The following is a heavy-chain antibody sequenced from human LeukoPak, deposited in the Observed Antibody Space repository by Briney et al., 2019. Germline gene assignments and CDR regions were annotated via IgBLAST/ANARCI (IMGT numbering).Heavy chain of an antibody. V-gene: IGHV3-48*01. D-gene: IGHD6-6*01. Sequence: GGSLRLSCAASGFTFSSYAMSWVRQAPGKGLEWVSFISESSGTAYYADSVKGRFTISRDNAKNSLFLQMNSLTVEDTAVYYCARDLYGEQLADGGFDPWGQGTLVTVSS. J-gene: IGHJ5*02. CDR2: ISESSGTA. CDR1: GFTFSSYA. CDR3: ARDLYGEQLADGGFDP.